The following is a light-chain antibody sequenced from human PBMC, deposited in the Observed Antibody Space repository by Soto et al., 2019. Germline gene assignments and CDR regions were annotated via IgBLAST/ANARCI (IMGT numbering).Light chain of an antibody. J-gene: IGLJ2*01. Sequence: QSVLTQPPSTSATPGQRVSISCSGSSSNIGSNTVNWYQQFPGMAPKLLIYSNSQRPSGVPDRFSGSKSGTSASLAISGLQSEDEADYYCAAWDDSLTGVVFGGGTQLTVL. CDR3: AAWDDSLTGVV. CDR1: SSNIGSNT. CDR2: SNS. V-gene: IGLV1-44*01.